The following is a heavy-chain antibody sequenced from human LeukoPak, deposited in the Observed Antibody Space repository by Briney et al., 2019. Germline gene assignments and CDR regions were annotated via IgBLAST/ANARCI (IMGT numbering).Heavy chain of an antibody. Sequence: GRSLRLSCAASGFTFSSYGMHWVRQAPGKGLEWVAVIWYDGSKKYYADSVKGRFTISRDDSKNTLYLQMNSLRAEDTAVYYCARDGPTYYYDSSGYNYWGQGTLVTVSS. J-gene: IGHJ4*02. V-gene: IGHV3-33*01. CDR1: GFTFSSYG. CDR3: ARDGPTYYYDSSGYNY. D-gene: IGHD3-22*01. CDR2: IWYDGSKK.